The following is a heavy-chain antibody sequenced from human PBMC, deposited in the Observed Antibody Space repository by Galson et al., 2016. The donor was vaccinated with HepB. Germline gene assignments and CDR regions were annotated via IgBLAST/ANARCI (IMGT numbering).Heavy chain of an antibody. CDR3: AKGNIVQVPAAPYA. D-gene: IGHD2-2*01. Sequence: SLRLSCAASGFTFRNYGMTWVRQAPGKGLEWVSSISGSGDSTYYADAVKGRFTISRDNSRNTLYLQMDSLRAEDTAVHYCAKGNIVQVPAAPYAWGQGALVIVSS. J-gene: IGHJ1*01. CDR2: ISGSGDST. CDR1: GFTFRNYG. V-gene: IGHV3-23*01.